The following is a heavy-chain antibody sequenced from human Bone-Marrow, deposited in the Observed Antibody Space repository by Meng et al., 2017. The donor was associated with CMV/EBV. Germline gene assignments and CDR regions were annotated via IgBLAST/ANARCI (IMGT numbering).Heavy chain of an antibody. Sequence: GESLKISCAASGFTFSDYYMSWIRQAPGKGLEWVSYISSSGSTIYYADSVKGRFTISRDNAKNSLYLQMNSLRAEDTAVYYCARDHVLQYAARDYYYYGMDVWGQGTTVTVSS. J-gene: IGHJ6*02. D-gene: IGHD4-11*01. V-gene: IGHV3-11*04. CDR1: GFTFSDYY. CDR3: ARDHVLQYAARDYYYYGMDV. CDR2: ISSSGSTI.